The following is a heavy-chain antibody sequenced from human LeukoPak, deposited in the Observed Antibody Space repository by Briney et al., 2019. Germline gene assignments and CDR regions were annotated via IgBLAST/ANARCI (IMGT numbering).Heavy chain of an antibody. CDR1: GFTVSSNY. Sequence: GGSLRLSCAASGFTVSSNYMSWVRQAPGKGLDWVSVIYSGGSTYYADSVKGRFTISRDNAKNSLYLQMNSLRAEDTAVYYCARELRGYYDSSGYIDYWGQGTLVTVSS. J-gene: IGHJ4*02. CDR2: IYSGGST. D-gene: IGHD3-22*01. CDR3: ARELRGYYDSSGYIDY. V-gene: IGHV3-53*01.